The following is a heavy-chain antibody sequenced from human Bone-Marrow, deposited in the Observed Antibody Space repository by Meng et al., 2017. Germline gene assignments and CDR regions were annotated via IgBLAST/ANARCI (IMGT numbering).Heavy chain of an antibody. D-gene: IGHD5-18*01. V-gene: IGHV4-39*01. CDR2: INHSGGT. CDR3: ARQGDTAMATFDY. Sequence: QLQLQEAGPGRVKPAETLTRTCTVSGGSISSSSYYWGWIRQPPGKGLEWIGEINHSGGTKYTPSLESRVTISIDTSKNQFSLKLSSVTAADTAIYYCARQGDTAMATFDYWGQGTLVTVSS. CDR1: GGSISSSSYY. J-gene: IGHJ4*02.